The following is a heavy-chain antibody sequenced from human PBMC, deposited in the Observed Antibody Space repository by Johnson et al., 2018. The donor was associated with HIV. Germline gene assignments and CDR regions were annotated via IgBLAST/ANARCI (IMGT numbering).Heavy chain of an antibody. CDR3: ARDWEGYAFDI. V-gene: IGHV3-30*03. CDR2: ISYDGSNK. Sequence: QVQLVESGGGVVQPGGSLRLSCAASGFTFSAYWMTWVRQAPGKGLEWVAVISYDGSNKYYADSVKGRFTISRDNSKHTVYLQMNSLRAQDTAVYYCARDWEGYAFDIWGQGTMVTVSS. J-gene: IGHJ3*02. D-gene: IGHD1-26*01. CDR1: GFTFSAYW.